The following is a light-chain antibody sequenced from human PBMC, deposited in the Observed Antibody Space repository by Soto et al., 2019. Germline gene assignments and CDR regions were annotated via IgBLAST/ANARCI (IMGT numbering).Light chain of an antibody. Sequence: EIVLTQSPGTLSLSPGERATLSCRASQSVSSSFLAWYQQKPGQAPRLLIYGASSRATGIPDRFSGSGSGTYFSLTISRLETEDLAVYYCQQYGRSPWTFGQGTKVEIK. CDR1: QSVSSSF. J-gene: IGKJ1*01. V-gene: IGKV3-20*01. CDR3: QQYGRSPWT. CDR2: GAS.